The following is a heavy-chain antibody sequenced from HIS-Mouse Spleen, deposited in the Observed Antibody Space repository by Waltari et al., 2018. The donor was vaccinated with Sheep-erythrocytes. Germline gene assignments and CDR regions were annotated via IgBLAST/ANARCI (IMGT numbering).Heavy chain of an antibody. J-gene: IGHJ5*02. CDR2: INPNSGGT. CDR1: GYTFTGHY. D-gene: IGHD2-2*01. V-gene: IGHV1-2*02. CDR3: ARTVVVPAARGFDP. Sequence: QVQLVQSGAEVKKPGASVKVSCKASGYTFTGHYMPWVRQAPGQGLEGRGWINPNSGGTNYAQNVQGRVTMTRDTSSSTADMELSRLGSDDTAVYYCARTVVVPAARGFDPWGQGTLVTVSS.